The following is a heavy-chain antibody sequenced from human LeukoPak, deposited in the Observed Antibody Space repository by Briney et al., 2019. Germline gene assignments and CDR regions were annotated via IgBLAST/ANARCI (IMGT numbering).Heavy chain of an antibody. Sequence: SETLSLTCTVSGGSIGSYYWSWIRQPPGKGLEWIGYIYYSGSTNYNPSLKSRVTISVDTSKNQFSLKLSSVTAADTAVYYCARLGIAAAKAFDPWGQGTLVTVSS. J-gene: IGHJ5*02. CDR2: IYYSGST. CDR1: GGSIGSYY. D-gene: IGHD6-25*01. CDR3: ARLGIAAAKAFDP. V-gene: IGHV4-59*08.